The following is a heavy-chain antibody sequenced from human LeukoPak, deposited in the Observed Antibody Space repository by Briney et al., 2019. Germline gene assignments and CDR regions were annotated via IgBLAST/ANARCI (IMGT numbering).Heavy chain of an antibody. J-gene: IGHJ5*02. V-gene: IGHV1-69*05. D-gene: IGHD6-6*01. CDR3: ARVGYSSSSEGVWWFDP. CDR1: GGTFSNYA. CDR2: LIPIFGTA. Sequence: GASVKVSCQASGGTFSNYAISWLQPPHGQGLEWMGGLIPIFGTANYAQNLQGRVTITTDQSTSTAYMELSSLRSEDTAVYYCARVGYSSSSEGVWWFDPWGQGTLVTVSS.